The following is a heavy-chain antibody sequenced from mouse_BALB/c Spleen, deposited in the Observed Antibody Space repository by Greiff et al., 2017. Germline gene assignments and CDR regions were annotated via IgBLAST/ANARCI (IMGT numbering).Heavy chain of an antibody. CDR2: ISSGGGST. CDR1: GFAFSSYD. Sequence: EVQVVESGGGLVKPGGSLKLSCAASGFAFSSYDMSWVRQTPEKRLEWVAYISSGGGSTYYPDTVKGRFTISRDNAKNTLYLQMSSLKSEDTAMYYCARSLMIKNYFDYWGQGTTLTVSS. D-gene: IGHD2-4*01. V-gene: IGHV5-12-1*01. CDR3: ARSLMIKNYFDY. J-gene: IGHJ2*01.